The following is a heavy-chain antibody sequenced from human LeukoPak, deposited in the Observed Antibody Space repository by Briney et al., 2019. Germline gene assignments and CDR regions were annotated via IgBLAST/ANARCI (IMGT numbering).Heavy chain of an antibody. CDR1: GFTFSSYA. V-gene: IGHV3-23*01. Sequence: PGGSLRLSCAASGFTFSSYAMSWVRQAPGKGLEWVSAISGSGGSTYYADSVKGRFTISRDNSKNTLYLQMNSLRAEDTAVYYCARRRYDSSGYYFDYWGQGTLVTVSS. CDR2: ISGSGGST. D-gene: IGHD3-22*01. J-gene: IGHJ4*02. CDR3: ARRRYDSSGYYFDY.